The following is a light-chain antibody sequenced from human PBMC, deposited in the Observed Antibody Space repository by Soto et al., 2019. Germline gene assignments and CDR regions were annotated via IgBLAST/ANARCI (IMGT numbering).Light chain of an antibody. J-gene: IGKJ4*01. Sequence: VVLTQSPATLSVSPGERVTPACRANRGIGDTLAWYQHKPGQTPRLLTYDTSTSATGVPARFSGRRSGPEGTLNINILQSEDFAIYYCQLYNNWPRTFXGGTKEDIK. CDR2: DTS. CDR1: RGIGDT. CDR3: QLYNNWPRT. V-gene: IGKV3-15*01.